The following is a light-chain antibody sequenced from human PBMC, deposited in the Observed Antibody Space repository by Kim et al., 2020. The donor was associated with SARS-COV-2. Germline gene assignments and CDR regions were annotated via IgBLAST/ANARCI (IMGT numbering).Light chain of an antibody. CDR1: QSISSW. J-gene: IGKJ1*01. CDR2: DAS. Sequence: ASGGDRVTITCRASQSISSWLAWYQQKPGKAPKLLFYDASSLESGVPSRFSGSGSGTEFTLTISSLQPDDFPTYYCQQYNSYPWTFGQGTNVDIK. CDR3: QQYNSYPWT. V-gene: IGKV1-5*01.